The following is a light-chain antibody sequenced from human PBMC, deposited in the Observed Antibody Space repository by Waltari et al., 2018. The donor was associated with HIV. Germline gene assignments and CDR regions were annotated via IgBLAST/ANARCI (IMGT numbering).Light chain of an antibody. CDR1: QSVSSN. CDR2: GAS. V-gene: IGKV3-15*01. J-gene: IGKJ2*01. Sequence: EIVMTQSPATLSVSPGERATLSCRASQSVSSNLAWYQKKPGQPPRLLIFGASTSATGVPARFSGSGSGTEFSLTISSLQSEDFTVYYCQHYNNWPYPFGQGTKLEIK. CDR3: QHYNNWPYP.